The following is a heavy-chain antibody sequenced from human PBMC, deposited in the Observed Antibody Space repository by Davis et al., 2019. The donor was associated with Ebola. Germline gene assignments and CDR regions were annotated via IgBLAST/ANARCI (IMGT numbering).Heavy chain of an antibody. J-gene: IGHJ4*02. CDR3: ARDHNMAVAGESVFDY. D-gene: IGHD6-19*01. CDR2: IYHSGST. CDR1: GGSISSGGYS. V-gene: IGHV4-30-2*01. Sequence: SETLSLTCAVSGGSISSGGYSWSWIRQPPGKGLEWIGYIYHSGSTNYNPSLKSRVTISVDKSKNQFSLKLSSVTAADTAVYYCARDHNMAVAGESVFDYWGQGTLVTVSS.